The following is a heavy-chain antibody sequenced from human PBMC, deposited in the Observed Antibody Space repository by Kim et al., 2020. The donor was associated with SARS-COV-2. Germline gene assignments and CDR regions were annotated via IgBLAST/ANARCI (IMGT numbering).Heavy chain of an antibody. CDR1: GFALGDSP. CDR2: IRSNTYGGTT. CDR3: ARAVSQSGDAFDI. V-gene: IGHV3-49*03. Sequence: GGSLRLSCAASGFALGDSPMSWLRQAPGKVLELLGYIRSNTYGGTTEYGASVKGRFTLSRDDSKNVAYLQMNILKSEDTGVYYCARAVSQSGDAFDIWG. D-gene: IGHD3-10*01. J-gene: IGHJ3*02.